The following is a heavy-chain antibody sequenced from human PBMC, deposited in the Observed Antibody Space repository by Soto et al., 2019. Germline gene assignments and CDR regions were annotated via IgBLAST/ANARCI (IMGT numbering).Heavy chain of an antibody. CDR3: ATSCRGVIINYFDY. V-gene: IGHV1-69*10. D-gene: IGHD3-10*01. CDR1: GGTFSSYA. CDR2: IIPILGIA. Sequence: ASVKVSCKASGGTFSSYAISWVRRAPGQGLEWMGGIIPILGIANYAQKFQGRVTITADKSTSTAYMELSSLRSEDTAVYYCATSCRGVIINYFDYWGQGTLVTVSS. J-gene: IGHJ4*02.